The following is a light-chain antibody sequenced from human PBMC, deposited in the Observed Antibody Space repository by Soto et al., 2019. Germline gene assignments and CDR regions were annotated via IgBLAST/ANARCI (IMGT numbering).Light chain of an antibody. CDR2: DAT. CDR1: QLVNSW. J-gene: IGKJ1*01. Sequence: DVQMTQSPSTLSASVGDRVTITCRASQLVNSWLAWYQQKPGRAPKLLIYDATSLESGVPSRFSGSRSGTEFTLTISSLQPDDSATYYCQQYNSYWTFGQGTRVEI. CDR3: QQYNSYWT. V-gene: IGKV1-5*01.